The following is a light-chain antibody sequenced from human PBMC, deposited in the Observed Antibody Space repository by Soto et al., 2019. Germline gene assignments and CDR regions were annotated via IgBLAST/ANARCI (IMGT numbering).Light chain of an antibody. J-gene: IGKJ4*01. CDR3: QQFSSYPLT. CDR2: DAS. Sequence: EFVWSHSPGTLSLSPGERATLSFMASQTVRNNYLAWYQQKPGQAPRLLIYDASSRATGIPDRFSGGGSGTDFTLTISRLEPEDFAVYYCQQFSSYPLTFGGGTKVDIK. V-gene: IGKV3-20*01. CDR1: QTVRNNY.